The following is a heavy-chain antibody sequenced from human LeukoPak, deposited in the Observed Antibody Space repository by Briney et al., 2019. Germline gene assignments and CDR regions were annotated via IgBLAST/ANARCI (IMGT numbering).Heavy chain of an antibody. J-gene: IGHJ4*02. CDR2: IYYSGST. CDR1: GGSISSYY. Sequence: NPSETLSLTCTVSGGSISSYYWSWIRQPPGKGLEWIGYIYYSGSTNYNPSLKSRVTISVDTSKNQFSLKLSSVTAADTAVYYCARTLWFGELLGLYFDYWGQGTLVTVSS. D-gene: IGHD3-10*01. V-gene: IGHV4-59*01. CDR3: ARTLWFGELLGLYFDY.